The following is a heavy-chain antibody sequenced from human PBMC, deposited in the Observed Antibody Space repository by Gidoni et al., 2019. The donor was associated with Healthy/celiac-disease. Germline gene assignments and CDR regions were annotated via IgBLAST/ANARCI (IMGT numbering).Heavy chain of an antibody. CDR2: IYYSGST. J-gene: IGHJ5*02. D-gene: IGHD6-13*01. Sequence: QLQLQESGPGLVKPSETLSLTCTVSGGSISSSSYYWGWIRQPPGKGLEWIGSIYYSGSTYYNPSLKSRVTISVDTSKNQFSLKLSSVTAADTAVYYCARQGLWDSSSWKLYNWFDPWGQGTLVTVSS. V-gene: IGHV4-39*01. CDR3: ARQGLWDSSSWKLYNWFDP. CDR1: GGSISSSSYY.